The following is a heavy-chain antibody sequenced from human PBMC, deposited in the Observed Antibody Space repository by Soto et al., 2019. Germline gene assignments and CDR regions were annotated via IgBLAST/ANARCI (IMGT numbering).Heavy chain of an antibody. D-gene: IGHD2-15*01. Sequence: ASVKVSCKVSGYTLTELSMHWVRQAPGQGLECMGWFSAYNCNTNYAQKLQGRVTMTTDTSTSTAYMELRSLRSDDTTVYYCARGSRVPHIRILDPWGQGTLVTVSS. J-gene: IGHJ5*02. CDR3: ARGSRVPHIRILDP. V-gene: IGHV1-18*01. CDR1: GYTLTELS. CDR2: FSAYNCNT.